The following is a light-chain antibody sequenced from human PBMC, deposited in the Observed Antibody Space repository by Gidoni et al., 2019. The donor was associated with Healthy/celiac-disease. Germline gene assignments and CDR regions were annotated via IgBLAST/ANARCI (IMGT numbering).Light chain of an antibody. V-gene: IGKV3-15*01. CDR1: QSVSSN. J-gene: IGKJ2*01. CDR3: QQYNNWPRT. Sequence: EIVMTQSPATLSVSPGERATLSCRASQSVSSNVAWYQQKPGQAPRLLIYGASTRATGIPARFSGSGSGTEFTLTISSLQSEDFAVYYCQQYNNWPRTFXQXTKLEIK. CDR2: GAS.